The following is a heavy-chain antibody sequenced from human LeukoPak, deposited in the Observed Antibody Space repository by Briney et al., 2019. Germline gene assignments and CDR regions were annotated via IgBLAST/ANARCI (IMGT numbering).Heavy chain of an antibody. Sequence: GGSLRLSCAASGFTFSSYWMSWVRQAPGKGLEWVANIKQDGSEKYYVDSVKGRFTISRDNAKNSLYLQMNSLRAEDTAVYYCAKEEPGYSYGYVPVDYWGQGTLVTVSS. V-gene: IGHV3-7*01. J-gene: IGHJ4*02. CDR1: GFTFSSYW. CDR2: IKQDGSEK. CDR3: AKEEPGYSYGYVPVDY. D-gene: IGHD5-18*01.